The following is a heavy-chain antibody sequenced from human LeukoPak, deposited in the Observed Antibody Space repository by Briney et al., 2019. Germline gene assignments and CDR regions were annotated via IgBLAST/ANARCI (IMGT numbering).Heavy chain of an antibody. CDR2: IYSGGST. CDR3: AKSGWWNEGDY. D-gene: IGHD1-1*01. V-gene: IGHV3-53*01. Sequence: GGSLRLSCAASGFTVSSNYMSWVRQAPGKGLEWVSVIYSGGSTYYADSVKGRFTISRDNSKNTLYLQMNSLRVEDTAVYYCAKSGWWNEGDYWGQGTLVTVS. J-gene: IGHJ4*02. CDR1: GFTVSSNY.